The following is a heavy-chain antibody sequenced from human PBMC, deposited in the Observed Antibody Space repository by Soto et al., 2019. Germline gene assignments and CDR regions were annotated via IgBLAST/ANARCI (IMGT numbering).Heavy chain of an antibody. CDR3: ARRHSCDYDYSGYWFDY. CDR2: IYPGDSDT. D-gene: IGHD3-22*01. V-gene: IGHV5-51*01. CDR1: GYRFSNYW. J-gene: IGHJ5*01. Sequence: GESLKISCQGSGYRFSNYWIGWVRQMPGKGLEWMGIIYPGDSDTRYSLSFEDQFTISADKSISTAYLEFHSLTASDTAIYYCARRHSCDYDYSGYWFDYWGHGTLVTVSS.